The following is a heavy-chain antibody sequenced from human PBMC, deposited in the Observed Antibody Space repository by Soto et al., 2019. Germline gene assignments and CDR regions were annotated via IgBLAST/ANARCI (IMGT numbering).Heavy chain of an antibody. CDR3: ARDLTTGTFNWFDP. Sequence: TSETLSLTCTVSGGSISSGDYYWSWIRQPPGKGLEWIGYIYYSGSTYYNPSLKSRVTISVDTSKNQFSLKLSSVTAADTAVYYCARDLTTGTFNWFDPWGQGTLVTVSS. V-gene: IGHV4-30-4*01. J-gene: IGHJ5*02. CDR1: GGSISSGDYY. CDR2: IYYSGST. D-gene: IGHD1-7*01.